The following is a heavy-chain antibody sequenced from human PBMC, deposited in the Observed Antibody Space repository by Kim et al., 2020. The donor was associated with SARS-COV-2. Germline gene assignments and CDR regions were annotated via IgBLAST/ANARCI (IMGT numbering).Heavy chain of an antibody. D-gene: IGHD5-12*01. CDR3: VKQRGFASNYFDY. Sequence: FSGDSVQGRFTISRDNSKNTLYLQMSSLRADDTALYYCVKQRGFASNYFDYWGQGAQVTVSS. J-gene: IGHJ4*02. V-gene: IGHV3-23*01.